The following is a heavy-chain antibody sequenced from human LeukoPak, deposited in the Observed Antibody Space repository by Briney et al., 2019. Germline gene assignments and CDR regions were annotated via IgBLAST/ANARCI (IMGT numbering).Heavy chain of an antibody. CDR1: GFTFSNYA. CDR3: GNAYSTYVLSPWSY. Sequence: GSLRLSCAASGFTFSNYAMSWVRQAPGKGLEWVSGISTSGGTTYYADSVKGRFTISRDNSKNTLYLQMNSLRAEDTAVYYCGNAYSTYVLSPWSYWGQGVLVTVSS. CDR2: ISTSGGTT. J-gene: IGHJ4*02. D-gene: IGHD4-11*01. V-gene: IGHV3-23*01.